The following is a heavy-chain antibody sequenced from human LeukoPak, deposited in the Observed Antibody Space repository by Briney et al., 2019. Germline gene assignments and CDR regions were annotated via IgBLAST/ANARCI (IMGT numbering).Heavy chain of an antibody. CDR2: IYYSGST. Sequence: SETPSLTCTVSGGSISSYYWSWIRQPPGKGLEWIGYIYYSGSTNYNPSLKSRVTISVDTSKNQFSLKLSSVTAADTAVYYCASTGGPYDPYYYGMDVWGQGTTVTVSS. D-gene: IGHD5-12*01. V-gene: IGHV4-59*08. CDR1: GGSISSYY. CDR3: ASTGGPYDPYYYGMDV. J-gene: IGHJ6*02.